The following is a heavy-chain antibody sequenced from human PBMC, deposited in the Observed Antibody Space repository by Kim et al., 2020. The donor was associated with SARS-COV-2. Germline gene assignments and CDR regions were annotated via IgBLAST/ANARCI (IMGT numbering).Heavy chain of an antibody. Sequence: GGSLRLSCAASGFTFSTYWMYWVRQAPGKGLVWVSRINSDGSSTNYADSVKGRFTISRDNAKNTLYLQMNSLRAEDTAVYYCARSSSTSCPCYYMDVWGKGTTVNVS. J-gene: IGHJ6*03. D-gene: IGHD2-2*01. V-gene: IGHV3-74*01. CDR2: INSDGSST. CDR1: GFTFSTYW. CDR3: ARSSSTSCPCYYMDV.